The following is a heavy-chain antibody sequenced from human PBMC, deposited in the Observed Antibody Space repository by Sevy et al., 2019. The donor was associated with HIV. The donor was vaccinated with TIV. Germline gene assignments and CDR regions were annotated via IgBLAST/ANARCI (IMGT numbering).Heavy chain of an antibody. CDR1: GGTISSYY. V-gene: IGHV4-59*01. CDR3: ARGQVGGYSYGFFDY. J-gene: IGHJ4*02. CDR2: IYYSGST. Sequence: SETLSLTCTVSGGTISSYYWSWIRQPPGKGLEWIGYIYYSGSTNYNPSLKSRVTISVDMSKNQFSLKLSSVTAADTAVVICARGQVGGYSYGFFDYWGQGTLVTVSS. D-gene: IGHD5-18*01.